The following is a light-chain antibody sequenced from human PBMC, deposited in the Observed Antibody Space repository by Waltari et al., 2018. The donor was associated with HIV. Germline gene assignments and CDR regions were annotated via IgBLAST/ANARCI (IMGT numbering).Light chain of an antibody. Sequence: EIVMTQSPGTLSVSPGERVTLSCRASQNVITNLAWYQQKPGQAPRRLIYGASTRATGIPPRFSGGGSGTDFTLTIGSLQSEDFTFYYCQQYNKWPRTFGQGTKVEVK. CDR1: QNVITN. CDR2: GAS. J-gene: IGKJ1*01. CDR3: QQYNKWPRT. V-gene: IGKV3-15*01.